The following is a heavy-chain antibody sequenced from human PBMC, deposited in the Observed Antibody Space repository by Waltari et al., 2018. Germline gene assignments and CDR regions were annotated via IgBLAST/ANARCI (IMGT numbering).Heavy chain of an antibody. CDR2: IRSKTDGGTI. D-gene: IGHD3-16*02. J-gene: IGHJ4*02. CDR3: TTGGVWGSYRTIDY. V-gene: IGHV3-15*01. Sequence: EVQLVESGGGLVEPGGSLTLSCAASGFTFSNAWMSWVRQAPGNGLGRVGRIRSKTDGGTIDYAAPVKGRFTISRDDSKNTLYLQMDSLKTEDTAVYYCTTGGVWGSYRTIDYWGQGTLVTVSS. CDR1: GFTFSNAW.